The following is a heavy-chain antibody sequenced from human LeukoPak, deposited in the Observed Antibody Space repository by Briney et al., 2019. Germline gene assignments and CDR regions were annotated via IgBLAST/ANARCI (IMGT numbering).Heavy chain of an antibody. V-gene: IGHV4-30-4*01. CDR2: IYYSGST. CDR1: GGSVINTNW. CDR3: ARLSGYYRDAFDI. Sequence: SETLSLTCGVSGGSVINTNWWTWVRQPPGKGLEWIGYIYYSGSTYYNPSLKSRVTISVDTSKNQFSLELSSVTAADTAVYYCARLSGYYRDAFDIWGQGTMVTVSS. J-gene: IGHJ3*02. D-gene: IGHD3-22*01.